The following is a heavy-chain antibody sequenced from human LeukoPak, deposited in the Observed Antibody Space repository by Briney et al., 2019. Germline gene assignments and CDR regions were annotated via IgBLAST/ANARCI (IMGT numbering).Heavy chain of an antibody. J-gene: IGHJ5*02. CDR2: FDPEDGET. D-gene: IGHD4-23*01. CDR3: ARDNSIHERGWWFDP. CDR1: GYTLTELS. V-gene: IGHV1-24*01. Sequence: ASVKVSCKVSGYTLTELSMHWVRQAPGKGLEWMGGFDPEDGETIYAQKFQGRVTMTRDMSTTTDYMELSSLKSDDTAVYYCARDNSIHERGWWFDPWGQGTLVTVSS.